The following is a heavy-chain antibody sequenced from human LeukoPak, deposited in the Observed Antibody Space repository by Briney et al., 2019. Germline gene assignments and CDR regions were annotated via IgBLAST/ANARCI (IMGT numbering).Heavy chain of an antibody. D-gene: IGHD3-22*01. CDR1: GFTFSKYA. CDR2: ISVSGGST. Sequence: GGSLRLSCAAAGFTFSKYAMTWVRQAPGKGLEWVSGISVSGGSTNYADSVKGRFTISRDNSKNTLYLQMNSLRAEDTAVYYCAKSNYCDRVRYYFFDYWGRGTLVTVSS. V-gene: IGHV3-23*01. J-gene: IGHJ4*02. CDR3: AKSNYCDRVRYYFFDY.